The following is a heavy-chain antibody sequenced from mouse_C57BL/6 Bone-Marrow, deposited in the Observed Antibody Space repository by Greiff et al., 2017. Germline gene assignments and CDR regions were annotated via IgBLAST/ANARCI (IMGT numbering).Heavy chain of an antibody. J-gene: IGHJ1*03. D-gene: IGHD1-1*01. CDR1: GYSFTDYN. Sequence: VQLQQSGPELVKPGASVKISCKASGYSFTDYNMNWVKQGNGKSLEWIGVINPNYGTTSYNQKFKGKATLSVDQSSSTAYMQLNSLTSEDSAVYYCARKISSSYDFDVWGTGTTVTVSS. V-gene: IGHV1-39*01. CDR2: INPNYGTT. CDR3: ARKISSSYDFDV.